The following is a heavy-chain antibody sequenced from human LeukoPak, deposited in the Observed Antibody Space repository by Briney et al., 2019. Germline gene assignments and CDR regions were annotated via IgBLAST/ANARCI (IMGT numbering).Heavy chain of an antibody. CDR1: GFTFSSYG. CDR2: IRYDGSNK. Sequence: GGSMRLSCAASGFTFSSYGMHWVRQAPGKGLEWVAFIRYDGSNKYYADSVKGRFTISRDNAKNSLYLQMNSLRAEDTAVYYCARRYMDVWGKGTTVTVSS. J-gene: IGHJ6*03. CDR3: ARRYMDV. V-gene: IGHV3-30*02.